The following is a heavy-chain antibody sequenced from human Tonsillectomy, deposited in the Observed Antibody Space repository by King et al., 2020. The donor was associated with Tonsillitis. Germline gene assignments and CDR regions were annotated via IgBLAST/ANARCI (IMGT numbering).Heavy chain of an antibody. V-gene: IGHV3-23*03. CDR3: AKDTLYFGLDV. CDR2: IYSGGSRA. D-gene: IGHD2-21*01. CDR1: GFTFSSYA. Sequence: VQLVESGGGLVKPGGSLRLSCVASGFTFSSYAMSWVRQAPGKGLEWVSVIYSGGSRAFYADSVKGRVTISRENSKNTLYLEMNNLRAEDTAVYYCAKDTLYFGLDVWGQGTTVTVSS. J-gene: IGHJ6*02.